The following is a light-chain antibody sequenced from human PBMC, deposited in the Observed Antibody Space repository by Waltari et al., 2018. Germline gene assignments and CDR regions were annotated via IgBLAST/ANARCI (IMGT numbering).Light chain of an antibody. CDR3: AAWDDSLNGRV. J-gene: IGLJ3*02. Sequence: QSVLTQPPSVSEAPRQGFTISCSGSISNIGNNAVNWYQQLPGKAPKLLIYYDDLLPSGVSDRFSGSKSGTSASLAISGLQFEDEAEYYCAAWDDSLNGRVFGGGTKLTVL. CDR2: YDD. CDR1: ISNIGNNA. V-gene: IGLV1-36*01.